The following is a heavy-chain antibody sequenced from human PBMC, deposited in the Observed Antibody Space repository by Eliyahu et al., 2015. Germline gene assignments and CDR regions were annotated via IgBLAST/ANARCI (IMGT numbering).Heavy chain of an antibody. J-gene: IGHJ4*02. CDR1: GFRGSRYY. D-gene: IGHD2-21*02. Sequence: EVQLVESGGHLIQPGGSLRXSXAXXGFRGSRYYISWVRQAPGKGLEWVSVIFYDGNTFYGDSVRGRFTISRDISKNTVDLQMTSVRAEDTAVYYCVRDDGTAPYDYWGQGTRVTVSS. CDR3: VRDDGTAPYDY. V-gene: IGHV3-53*01. CDR2: IFYDGNT.